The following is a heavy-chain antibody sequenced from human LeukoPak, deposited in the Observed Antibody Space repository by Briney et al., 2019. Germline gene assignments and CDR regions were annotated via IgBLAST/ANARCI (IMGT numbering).Heavy chain of an antibody. CDR1: GFTFSNAW. V-gene: IGHV3-15*01. CDR3: TTGSTAPPYYFDY. J-gene: IGHJ4*02. Sequence: GGSLRLSCAASGFTFSNAWMSWVRQAPGKGLEWVGRIKSKTDGGTTDYAAPVKGRFTISRDDSKNTLYLQMNSLKTEDTAVYYRTTGSTAPPYYFDYWGQGTLVTVSS. CDR2: IKSKTDGGTT.